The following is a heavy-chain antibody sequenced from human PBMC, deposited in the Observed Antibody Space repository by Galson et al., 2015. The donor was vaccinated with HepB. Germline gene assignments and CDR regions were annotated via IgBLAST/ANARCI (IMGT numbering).Heavy chain of an antibody. J-gene: IGHJ4*02. V-gene: IGHV3-11*03. CDR2: TSSSSSYT. CDR1: GFTFSDYY. Sequence: SLRLSCAASGFTFSDYYMSWIRQAPGKGLEWVSYTSSSSSYTNYADSVKGRFTISRDNAKNSLYLQMNSLRAEDTAVYYCARNGYGDYLDYWGQGTLVTVSS. D-gene: IGHD4-17*01. CDR3: ARNGYGDYLDY.